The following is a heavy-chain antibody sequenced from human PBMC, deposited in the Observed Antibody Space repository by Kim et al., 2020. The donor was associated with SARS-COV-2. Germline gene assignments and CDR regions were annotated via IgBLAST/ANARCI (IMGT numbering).Heavy chain of an antibody. CDR2: IIRSADST. V-gene: IGHV3-23*01. Sequence: GGSLRLSCAASGFTFSSHAMGWVRQAPGKGLEWVSTIIRSADSTALADSVRGRFTISRDNSMNTVYLQMNSLRAEDTALYYCVKGIGAAGIASGMDVWGQGTTVTVSS. D-gene: IGHD6-13*01. CDR3: VKGIGAAGIASGMDV. J-gene: IGHJ6*02. CDR1: GFTFSSHA.